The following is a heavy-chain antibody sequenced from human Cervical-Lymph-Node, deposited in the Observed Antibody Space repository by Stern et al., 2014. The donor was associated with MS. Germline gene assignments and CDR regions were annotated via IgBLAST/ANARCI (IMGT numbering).Heavy chain of an antibody. D-gene: IGHD6-13*01. CDR2: IYPSDSDT. J-gene: IGHJ4*02. V-gene: IGHV5-51*01. Sequence: VQLVQSGAEVKKSGESLKISCKASGYHFPTYWIGWVRQVPGSGLEWMGFIYPSDSDTKSNASLQGHVTISADDSSNAAYLQWSSLKASDTAMYFCVSRIAAAGRFDYWGQGTLVIVSS. CDR1: GYHFPTYW. CDR3: VSRIAAAGRFDY.